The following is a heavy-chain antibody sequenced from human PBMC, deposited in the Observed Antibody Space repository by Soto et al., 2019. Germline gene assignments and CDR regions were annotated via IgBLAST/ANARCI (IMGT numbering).Heavy chain of an antibody. Sequence: GXSVKVSYKASGYCLATYGFIWVRQATGQGLECVGWISAHNGDTHYSQKFQGRVTLTTDTSTNTGYMELRSLTSDDTAVYFCATEPIYYNDGSGYYPLGHWGQGTLVTVSS. D-gene: IGHD3-22*01. CDR1: GYCLATYG. V-gene: IGHV1-18*04. CDR2: ISAHNGDT. J-gene: IGHJ4*02. CDR3: ATEPIYYNDGSGYYPLGH.